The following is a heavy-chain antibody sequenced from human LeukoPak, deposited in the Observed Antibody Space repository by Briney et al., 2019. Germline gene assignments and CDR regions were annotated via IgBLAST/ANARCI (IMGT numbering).Heavy chain of an antibody. V-gene: IGHV1-69*13. Sequence: GASVKVSCKASGGTFSSYAISWVRQAPGQGLEWMGGIIPIFGTANYAQKFQGRVTITADESTSTAYMELSSLRSEDTAVYYCAKGIPGGPIPYYGMDVWGQGTTVTVSS. CDR3: AKGIPGGPIPYYGMDV. D-gene: IGHD2-8*02. CDR2: IIPIFGTA. CDR1: GGTFSSYA. J-gene: IGHJ6*02.